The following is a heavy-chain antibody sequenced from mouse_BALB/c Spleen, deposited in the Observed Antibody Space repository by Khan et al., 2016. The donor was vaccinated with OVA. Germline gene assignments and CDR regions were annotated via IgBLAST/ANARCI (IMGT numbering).Heavy chain of an antibody. D-gene: IGHD1-1*01. V-gene: IGHV1-87*01. CDR2: IYPGDGNS. CDR1: GYTFTSYW. Sequence: VQLQQSGTELARPGASVKLSCKASGYTFTSYWMQWVKQRPGQGLEWIGAIYPGDGNSRYTQKFKGKATLTADKSSSTAYMQLSSFASEDSAVYYCARGGITTVYFDYWGQGTTLTVSS. J-gene: IGHJ2*01. CDR3: ARGGITTVYFDY.